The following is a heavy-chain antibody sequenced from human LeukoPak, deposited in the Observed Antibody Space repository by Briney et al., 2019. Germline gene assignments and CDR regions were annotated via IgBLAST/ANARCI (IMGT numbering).Heavy chain of an antibody. Sequence: PSETLSLTCTVSGGSISSYYWSWIRQPPGKGLEWIGYIYYSGSTNYNPSLKSRVTISVDTSKNQFSLKLSSVTAADTAVYYCARELGEPYFDYWGQGTLVTVSS. CDR1: GGSISSYY. J-gene: IGHJ4*02. D-gene: IGHD1-26*01. V-gene: IGHV4-59*12. CDR2: IYYSGST. CDR3: ARELGEPYFDY.